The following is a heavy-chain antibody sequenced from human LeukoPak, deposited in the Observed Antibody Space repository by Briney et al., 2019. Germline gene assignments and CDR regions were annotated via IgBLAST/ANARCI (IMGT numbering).Heavy chain of an antibody. CDR1: GFTFSSCW. CDR3: ARDPHSSGSY. CDR2: IKQDGSEK. J-gene: IGHJ4*02. V-gene: IGHV3-7*01. Sequence: GGSLRLSCAASGFTFSSCWMSWVRQAPGKGLEWVANIKQDGSEKYYVDSVKGRFTISRDNAKNSLYLQMNSLRAEDTAVYYCARDPHSSGSYWGQGTLVTVSS. D-gene: IGHD6-19*01.